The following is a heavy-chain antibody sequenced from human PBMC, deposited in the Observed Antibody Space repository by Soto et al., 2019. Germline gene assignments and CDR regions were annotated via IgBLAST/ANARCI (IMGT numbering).Heavy chain of an antibody. CDR2: IIPILGIA. V-gene: IGHV1-69*04. CDR3: ARDTSSGWYGGGDWFDP. J-gene: IGHJ5*02. D-gene: IGHD6-19*01. Sequence: GASVKVSCKASGGTFSSYTMSWVRQAPGQGLEWMGRIIPILGIANYAQKFQGRVTITADKSTSTAYMELSSLRSEDTAVYYCARDTSSGWYGGGDWFDPWGQGTLLTVSS. CDR1: GGTFSSYT.